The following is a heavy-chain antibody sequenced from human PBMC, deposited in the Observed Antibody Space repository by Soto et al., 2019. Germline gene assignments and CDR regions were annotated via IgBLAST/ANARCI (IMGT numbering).Heavy chain of an antibody. D-gene: IGHD3-16*02. Sequence: PGGSLRLSCAASGFTFSSYAMSWVRQAPGKGLAWVADIKQDGTEKYYVDSVKGRFTISRDNAKNSLYLQWSSLKASDTAMYYCARLALGYDYVWGSYRPPFDYWGQGTLVTVSS. CDR2: IKQDGTEK. V-gene: IGHV3-7*03. CDR3: ARLALGYDYVWGSYRPPFDY. J-gene: IGHJ4*02. CDR1: GFTFSSYA.